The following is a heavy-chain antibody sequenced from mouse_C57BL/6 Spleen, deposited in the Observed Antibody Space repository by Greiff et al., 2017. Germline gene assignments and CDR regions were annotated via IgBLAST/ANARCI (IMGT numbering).Heavy chain of an antibody. J-gene: IGHJ2*01. Sequence: QVQLKQSGPELVKPGASVKISCKASGYAFSSSWMNWVKQRPGKGLEWIGRIYPGDGDTNYNGKFKGKATLTADKSSSTACMQHSSLTSEDSAVYFCAREGIYYDYDYGGHGTTLTVSS. CDR3: AREGIYYDYDY. D-gene: IGHD2-4*01. CDR1: GYAFSSSW. V-gene: IGHV1-82*01. CDR2: IYPGDGDT.